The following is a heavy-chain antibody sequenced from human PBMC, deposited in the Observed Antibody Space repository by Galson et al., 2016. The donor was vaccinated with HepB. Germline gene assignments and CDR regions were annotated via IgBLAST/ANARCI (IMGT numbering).Heavy chain of an antibody. D-gene: IGHD2-8*01. CDR3: ARTNIVLLEYATPHYTMDV. Sequence: TLSLTCTVSGGSISSGNYYWNWIRQPAGKGLEWIGRIYTSGSTNYKPSLKSRVTISLDTSKNQVSLKLNSVTAADTAVYYCARTNIVLLEYATPHYTMDVWGKGTTVTVSS. J-gene: IGHJ6*03. CDR2: IYTSGST. CDR1: GGSISSGNYY. V-gene: IGHV4-61*02.